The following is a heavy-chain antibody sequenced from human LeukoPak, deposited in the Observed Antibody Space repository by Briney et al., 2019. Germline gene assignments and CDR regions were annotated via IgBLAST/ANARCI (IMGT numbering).Heavy chain of an antibody. D-gene: IGHD3-22*01. CDR2: MYLSGTT. CDR3: AGLVGRYSSGLYYYYFDY. Sequence: PSETLSLTCTVSVDSINSVNLWSWVRQPPGKVLEWSGEMYLSGTTHSNPSVKSRVTISIDKSKNQFFLNLSSVTAADTAVYYCAGLVGRYSSGLYYYYFDYWGQGTLVTVSS. V-gene: IGHV4-4*02. J-gene: IGHJ4*02. CDR1: VDSINSVNL.